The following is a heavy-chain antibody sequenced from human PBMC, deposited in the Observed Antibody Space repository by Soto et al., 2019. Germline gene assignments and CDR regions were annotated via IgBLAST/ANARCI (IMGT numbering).Heavy chain of an antibody. CDR2: LSYIGTT. CDR1: GASISGGTYY. CDR3: ARVNYGDYYYGMDV. Sequence: SETLSLTCTVSGASISGGTYYWAWIRQPPGRGLEWIGCLSYIGTTDYNASLQSRLTISKDAPKNQFSLKLSSVTAADTALYYCARVNYGDYYYGMDVWGQGTTVTVSS. V-gene: IGHV4-39*01. D-gene: IGHD4-17*01. J-gene: IGHJ6*02.